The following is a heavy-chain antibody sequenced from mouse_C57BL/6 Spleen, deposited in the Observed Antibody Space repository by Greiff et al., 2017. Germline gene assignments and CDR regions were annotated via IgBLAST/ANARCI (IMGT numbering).Heavy chain of an antibody. CDR2: LYPGNSDT. CDR3: TSRGISNYDFDY. CDR1: GSTFTSYW. Sequence: EVQLQQSGTVLARPGASVKMSCKTSGSTFTSYWMHWVKQRPGQGLEWIGALYPGNSDTSYNQKFKGKAKLTAVTSASTAYMELSSLTNEDSAVYYCTSRGISNYDFDYWGQGTTLTVSS. V-gene: IGHV1-5*01. J-gene: IGHJ2*01. D-gene: IGHD2-5*01.